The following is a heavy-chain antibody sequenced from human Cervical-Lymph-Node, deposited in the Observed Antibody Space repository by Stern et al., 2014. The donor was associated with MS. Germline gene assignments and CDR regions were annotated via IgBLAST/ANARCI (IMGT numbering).Heavy chain of an antibody. J-gene: IGHJ4*02. Sequence: VQLVQSGAEVKKPGASVKVSCRASGYTLTTYGMHWVRQAPGQGFEWMGRIDTGNGNTEYSQRFQGRVTITRDSTASTVYMQLSSLRYEDTAVYYCARPSYYDFWSGPFDYWGQGTLLTVSS. D-gene: IGHD3-3*01. CDR1: GYTLTTYG. V-gene: IGHV1-3*04. CDR2: IDTGNGNT. CDR3: ARPSYYDFWSGPFDY.